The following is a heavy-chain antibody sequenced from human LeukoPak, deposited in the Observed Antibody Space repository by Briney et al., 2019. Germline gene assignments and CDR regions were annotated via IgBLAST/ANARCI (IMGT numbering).Heavy chain of an antibody. CDR3: ATSYDGKTAPYDL. CDR2: MCPSGRT. V-gene: IGHV4-4*08. CDR1: GGSISGFY. D-gene: IGHD4-23*01. J-gene: IGHJ5*02. Sequence: SETLSLTCTVSGGSISGFYWSWIRQPPGKGLEWIGFMCPSGRTDYNPSLKSRVTMSLDTSKNQLSMELSFLTAADTAVYYCATSYDGKTAPYDLWGHGTLVTVSS.